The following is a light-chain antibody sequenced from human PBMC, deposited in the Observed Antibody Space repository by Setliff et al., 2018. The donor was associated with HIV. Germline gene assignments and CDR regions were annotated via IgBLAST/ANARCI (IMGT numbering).Light chain of an antibody. CDR3: CSYAGANTFV. CDR1: SSDVGSYYL. Sequence: QSVLTQPASVSGSPGQSITISCTVSSSDVGSYYLVSWYQQHPGKAPKLMIYEANRRPSGISNRFSGSKSGNTASLTISGLQAEDEGDYYCCSYAGANTFVFGGGTKVTVL. V-gene: IGLV2-23*02. CDR2: EAN. J-gene: IGLJ2*01.